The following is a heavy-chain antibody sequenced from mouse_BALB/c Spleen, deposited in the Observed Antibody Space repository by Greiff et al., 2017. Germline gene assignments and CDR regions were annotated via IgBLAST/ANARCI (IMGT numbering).Heavy chain of an antibody. CDR1: GFSLTSYG. CDR3: ARDVNYDYDWFAY. V-gene: IGHV2-9*02. CDR2: IWAGGST. D-gene: IGHD2-4*01. Sequence: VNVVESGPGLVAPSQSLSITCTVSGFSLTSYGVHWVRQPPGKGLEWLGVIWAGGSTNYNSALMSRLSISKDNSKSQVFLKMNSLQTDDTAMYYCARDVNYDYDWFAYWGQGTLVTVSA. J-gene: IGHJ3*01.